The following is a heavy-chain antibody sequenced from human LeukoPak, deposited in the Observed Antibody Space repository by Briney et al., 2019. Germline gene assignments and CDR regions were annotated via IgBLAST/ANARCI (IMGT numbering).Heavy chain of an antibody. D-gene: IGHD6-6*01. CDR3: ARLAYSSSSSY. CDR1: GGSISSSSYY. J-gene: IGHJ4*02. Sequence: PSKTLSLTCTVSGGSISSSSYYWGWIRQPPGKGLEWIGSIYYSGSTYYNPSLKSRVTISVDTSKNQFSLKLSSVTAADTAVYYCARLAYSSSSSYWGQGTLVTVSS. CDR2: IYYSGST. V-gene: IGHV4-39*01.